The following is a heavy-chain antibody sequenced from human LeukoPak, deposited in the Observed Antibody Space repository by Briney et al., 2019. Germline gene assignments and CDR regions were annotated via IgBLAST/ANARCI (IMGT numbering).Heavy chain of an antibody. Sequence: GGSLRLSCAASGFTVSSNYMSWVRQAPGKGLGWVSVIYSGGSTYYAGSVKGRFTISRDNSKNTLYLQMNSLRAEDTAVYYCARSSSWGLLDYWGQGTLVTVSS. D-gene: IGHD6-13*01. CDR2: IYSGGST. J-gene: IGHJ4*02. CDR3: ARSSSWGLLDY. V-gene: IGHV3-53*01. CDR1: GFTVSSNY.